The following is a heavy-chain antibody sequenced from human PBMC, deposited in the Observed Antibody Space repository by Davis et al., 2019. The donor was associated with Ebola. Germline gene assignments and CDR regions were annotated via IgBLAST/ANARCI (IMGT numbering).Heavy chain of an antibody. Sequence: HTGGSLRLSCAASGFTSSSYWMHWVRQAPGKGLVWVSRINSDGSSTSYADSVKGRFTISRDNAKNTLYLQMNSLRAEDTAVYYCARVAYCSGGSCYSYYYYGMDVWGQGTTVTVSS. D-gene: IGHD2-15*01. CDR1: GFTSSSYW. V-gene: IGHV3-74*01. CDR3: ARVAYCSGGSCYSYYYYGMDV. CDR2: INSDGSST. J-gene: IGHJ6*02.